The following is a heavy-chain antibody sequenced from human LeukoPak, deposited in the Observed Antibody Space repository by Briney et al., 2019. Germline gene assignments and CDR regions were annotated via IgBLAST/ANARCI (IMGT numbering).Heavy chain of an antibody. CDR2: INAGNGNT. Sequence: ASVKVSCKASGYTFTSYAMHWVRQAPGQRLEWMGWINAGNGNTEYSQKFQGRVTITRDTSASTAYMELSSLRSEDTAVYYCAREGGEIAAAGIDYWGQGTLVTVSS. J-gene: IGHJ4*02. V-gene: IGHV1-3*01. CDR3: AREGGEIAAAGIDY. D-gene: IGHD6-13*01. CDR1: GYTFTSYA.